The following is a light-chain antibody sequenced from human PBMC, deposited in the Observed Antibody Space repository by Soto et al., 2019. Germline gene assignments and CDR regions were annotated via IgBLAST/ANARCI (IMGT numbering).Light chain of an antibody. J-gene: IGLJ1*01. CDR1: SSDIGRYNF. V-gene: IGLV2-14*01. CDR2: EAT. CDR3: TSYTITSPYV. Sequence: QSVLTQPASMSGSPEQSITISCTGTSSDIGRYNFVSWYQHHPGKAPKLIIYEATKRPSGVSYRFSGSKSGNTASLTISGLQAEDEADYYCTSYTITSPYVFGTGTKVTVL.